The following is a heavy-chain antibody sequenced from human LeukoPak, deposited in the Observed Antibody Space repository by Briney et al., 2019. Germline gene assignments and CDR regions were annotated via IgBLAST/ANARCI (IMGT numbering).Heavy chain of an antibody. CDR2: IKDADAKP. D-gene: IGHD3-10*01. V-gene: IGHV3-23*01. CDR1: GLAVSTSV. J-gene: IGHJ4*02. Sequence: GGSLRLSSATSGLAVSTSVIYWFRQAPGKGLEWVSDIKDADAKPSYADSVKGRFTISRDNSKNTVYLEMNSLRAEDTALYYCAKVGVRINSGDYWGQGTLVTVSS. CDR3: AKVGVRINSGDY.